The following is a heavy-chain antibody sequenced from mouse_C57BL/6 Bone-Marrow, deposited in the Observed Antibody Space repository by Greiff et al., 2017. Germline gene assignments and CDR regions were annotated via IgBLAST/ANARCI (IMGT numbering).Heavy chain of an antibody. CDR1: GYTFTSYW. J-gene: IGHJ1*03. V-gene: IGHV1-55*01. D-gene: IGHD1-1*01. CDR3: ARVTTVVATTSHWYFDV. CDR2: IYPGSGST. Sequence: QVQLQQPGAELVKPGASVKMSCKASGYTFTSYWITWVKQRPVQGLEWIGDIYPGSGSTNYNEKFKSKATLTVDTSSSTAYMQLSSLTSEDSAVYYCARVTTVVATTSHWYFDVWGTGTTVTVSS.